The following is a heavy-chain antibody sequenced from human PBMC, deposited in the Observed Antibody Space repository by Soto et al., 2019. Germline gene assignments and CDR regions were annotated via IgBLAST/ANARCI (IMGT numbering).Heavy chain of an antibody. Sequence: GGSLRLSCAASGFTFSSYGMHWVRQAPGKGLEWVAVISYDGSNKYYADSVKGRFTISRDNSKNTLYLQMNSLRAEDTAVYYCAKGLTHSSYSNFDYWGQGTLVTVSS. J-gene: IGHJ4*02. CDR3: AKGLTHSSYSNFDY. CDR2: ISYDGSNK. V-gene: IGHV3-30*18. CDR1: GFTFSSYG. D-gene: IGHD6-19*01.